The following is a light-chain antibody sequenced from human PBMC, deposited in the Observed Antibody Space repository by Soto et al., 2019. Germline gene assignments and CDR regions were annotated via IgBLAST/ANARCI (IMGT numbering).Light chain of an antibody. CDR1: QDISNY. CDR2: DAS. CDR3: QQSYSRPPT. J-gene: IGKJ1*01. V-gene: IGKV1-33*01. Sequence: DIQMTQSPSSLSASVGDRVTITCQASQDISNYLNWYQQKPGKAPKLLIYDASNLEAGVPSRFRGSGSGTDFTFTISRLQPEDIAPYYCQQSYSRPPTFGQGTKVDIK.